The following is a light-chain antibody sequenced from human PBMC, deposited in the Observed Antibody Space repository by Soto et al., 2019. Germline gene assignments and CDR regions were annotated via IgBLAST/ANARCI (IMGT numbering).Light chain of an antibody. J-gene: IGKJ1*01. CDR2: GAS. Sequence: DIVLTQSPGTLSLSAGERATLSCRASQSINSNYLAWFQQKPGQSPRLLIYGASSRPTGIPDRFSGSGSGTDFTLTISRLEPEDFAVYYCQQYGSSPWTFGQGTKVDIK. CDR3: QQYGSSPWT. V-gene: IGKV3-20*01. CDR1: QSINSNY.